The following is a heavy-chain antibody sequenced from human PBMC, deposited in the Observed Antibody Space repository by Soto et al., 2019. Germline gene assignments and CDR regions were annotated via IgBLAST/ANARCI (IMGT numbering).Heavy chain of an antibody. CDR1: GGTFSSYA. V-gene: IGHV1-69*13. Sequence: SVKVSCKASGGTFSSYAISWVRQAPGQGLEWMGGIIPIFGTANYAQKFQGRVTITADESTSTAYMELSSLRSEDTAVYYCARDHLTTLKADYGDYVAFDIWGQGTMVSVSS. J-gene: IGHJ3*02. CDR3: ARDHLTTLKADYGDYVAFDI. D-gene: IGHD4-17*01. CDR2: IIPIFGTA.